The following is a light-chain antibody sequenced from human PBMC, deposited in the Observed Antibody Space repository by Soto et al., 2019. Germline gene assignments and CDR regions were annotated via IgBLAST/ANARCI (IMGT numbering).Light chain of an antibody. CDR3: CSYAGSYTYV. J-gene: IGLJ1*01. V-gene: IGLV2-11*01. CDR1: NSDVGGYNY. Sequence: ALNQPRSVSGSPGQSVTISCTGTNSDVGGYNYVSWYQHHPGKAPKLMIYDVLKRPSGVPDRFSGSKSGNTASLTISGFQAEDEADYYCCSYAGSYTYVFGTGTKVTVL. CDR2: DVL.